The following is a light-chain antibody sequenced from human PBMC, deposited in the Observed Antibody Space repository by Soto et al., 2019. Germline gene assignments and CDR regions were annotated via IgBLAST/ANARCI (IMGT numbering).Light chain of an antibody. CDR2: GAS. CDR1: QSVSSN. V-gene: IGKV3-15*01. J-gene: IGKJ1*01. CDR3: QQSYSTPTWT. Sequence: EIVMTQSPSTLSVSPGARGTLSCRSSQSVSSNLAWYQQKPGQAPRLLIYGASTRATGIPARFSGSGSGTDFTLTISSLQPEDFATYYCQQSYSTPTWTFGQGTKVDIK.